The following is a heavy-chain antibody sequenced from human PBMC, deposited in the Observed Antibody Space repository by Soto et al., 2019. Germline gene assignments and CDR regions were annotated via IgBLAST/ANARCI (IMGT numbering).Heavy chain of an antibody. Sequence: PGESLKISCAASGFTFSDRYMDWVRQAPGKGLEWVGRTRNKANSYTTEYAASVKGRFTISRDDSKNSLYLQMNSLKTEDTAVYYCARGRVGATVDAFDIWGQGTMVTVSS. J-gene: IGHJ3*02. D-gene: IGHD1-26*01. V-gene: IGHV3-72*01. CDR2: TRNKANSYTT. CDR3: ARGRVGATVDAFDI. CDR1: GFTFSDRY.